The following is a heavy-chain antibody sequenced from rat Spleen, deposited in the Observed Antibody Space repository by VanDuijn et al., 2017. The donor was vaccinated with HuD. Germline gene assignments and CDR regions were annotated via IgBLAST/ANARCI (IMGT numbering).Heavy chain of an antibody. CDR2: ISYDGSSP. J-gene: IGHJ2*01. V-gene: IGHV5-29*01. CDR3: VRQGYYYSTYIFYFDY. Sequence: EVQLVESGGGSVQPGRSLKLSCAASGFTFSNYGMAWVRQVPTKGLEWVATISYDGSSPYYRDSVKGRFTISRDNAEKTQYLQMDSLKSEDTATYYCVRQGYYYSTYIFYFDYWGQGVMVTVSS. CDR1: GFTFSNYG. D-gene: IGHD1-2*01.